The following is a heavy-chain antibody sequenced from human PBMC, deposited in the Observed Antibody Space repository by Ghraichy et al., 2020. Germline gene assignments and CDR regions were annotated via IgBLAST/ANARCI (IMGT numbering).Heavy chain of an antibody. CDR2: INSDVSST. CDR1: GFTFSSYW. V-gene: IGHV3-74*01. CDR3: ARGYFYGMDV. J-gene: IGHJ6*02. Sequence: GGSLRLSCAASGFTFSSYWMHWVRQAPGKGLVWVSRINSDVSSTSYAYSVKGQFTISRDNANTTLYLPMNSLRAEDTAVYYCARGYFYGMDVWGQGTTVTVSS.